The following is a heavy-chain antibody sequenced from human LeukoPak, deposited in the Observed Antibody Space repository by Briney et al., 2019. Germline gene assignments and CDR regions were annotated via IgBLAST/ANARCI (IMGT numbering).Heavy chain of an antibody. V-gene: IGHV3-23*01. J-gene: IGHJ4*02. CDR1: GFTFGTYA. D-gene: IGHD1-26*01. Sequence: GGSLRLSCAASGFTFGTYAMSWVRQAPGKGLEWGSTISGSGGSPYYADSMEGRFTISTENSKNTLYLQMNSLRAEDTAVYYCAKDYSGSYYALDYWGQGTLVTVSS. CDR3: AKDYSGSYYALDY. CDR2: ISGSGGSP.